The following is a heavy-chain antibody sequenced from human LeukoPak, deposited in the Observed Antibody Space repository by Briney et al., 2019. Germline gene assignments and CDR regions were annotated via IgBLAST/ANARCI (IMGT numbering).Heavy chain of an antibody. CDR1: GGSFSGYY. Sequence: SETLSLTCAVYGGSFSGYYWTWIRQPPGKGLEWIGEINHSGSTNYIPSLKSRVTISVDTSNNHFSLRLSSVTAADTAVYYCARGHRYHDYDGNSYWYFDLWGRGTLVTVSS. D-gene: IGHD4-23*01. J-gene: IGHJ2*01. V-gene: IGHV4-34*01. CDR3: ARGHRYHDYDGNSYWYFDL. CDR2: INHSGST.